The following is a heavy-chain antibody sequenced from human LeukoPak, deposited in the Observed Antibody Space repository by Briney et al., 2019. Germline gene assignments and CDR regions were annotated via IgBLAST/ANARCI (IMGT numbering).Heavy chain of an antibody. CDR3: AKDLEYYYGSGRDY. CDR2: ISYDGSNK. J-gene: IGHJ4*02. D-gene: IGHD3-10*01. Sequence: GGSLRLSCAASRFTFSSYGMHWVRQAPGKGLEWVAVISYDGSNKYYADSVKGRFTISRDNSKNTLYLQMNSLRAEDTAVYYCAKDLEYYYGSGRDYWGQGTLVTVSS. V-gene: IGHV3-30*18. CDR1: RFTFSSYG.